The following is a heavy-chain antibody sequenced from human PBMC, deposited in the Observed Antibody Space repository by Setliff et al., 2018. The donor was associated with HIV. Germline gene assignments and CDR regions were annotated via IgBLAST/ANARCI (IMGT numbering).Heavy chain of an antibody. CDR2: IFSSGST. CDR1: GDSISSYS. V-gene: IGHV4-59*12. J-gene: IGHJ6*02. D-gene: IGHD5-12*01. Sequence: PSETLSLTCTVSGDSISSYSWNWIRQSPGGGLEWIGFIFSSGSTKYNPSLQSRVTMSIDTSKNQFSLKVRYVTAADTAIYYCAREIWGQVAHVPYGMDVWGQGTTVTVSS. CDR3: AREIWGQVAHVPYGMDV.